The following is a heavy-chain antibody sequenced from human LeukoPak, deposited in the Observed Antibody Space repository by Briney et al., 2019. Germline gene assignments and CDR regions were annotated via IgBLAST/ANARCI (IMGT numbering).Heavy chain of an antibody. V-gene: IGHV4-59*08. CDR2: IYYSGST. D-gene: IGHD3-10*01. CDR1: GGSISSYY. Sequence: SETLSLTCTVSGGSISSYYWSWIRQPPGKGLEWIGYIYYSGSTNYNPSLKSRVTISVDMSKNQFSLKLSSVTAADTAVYYCARHDDYGSGSYYYFDYWGQGTLVTVSS. J-gene: IGHJ4*02. CDR3: ARHDDYGSGSYYYFDY.